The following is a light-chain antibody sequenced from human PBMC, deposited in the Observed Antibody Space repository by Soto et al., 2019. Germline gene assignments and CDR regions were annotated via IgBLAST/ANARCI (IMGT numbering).Light chain of an antibody. J-gene: IGLJ3*02. CDR2: VNNDGTH. V-gene: IGLV4-69*01. CDR3: QTWGAGIRV. CDR1: SGHSNYA. Sequence: QLVLTQSPSASASLGASVKLTCTLSSGHSNYAIAWHQQRPETGPRFLMKVNNDGTHVKGDEIPDRFSGSTSGTQRYLTISGLQSEDEADYYCQTWGAGIRVFGGGTKVTVL.